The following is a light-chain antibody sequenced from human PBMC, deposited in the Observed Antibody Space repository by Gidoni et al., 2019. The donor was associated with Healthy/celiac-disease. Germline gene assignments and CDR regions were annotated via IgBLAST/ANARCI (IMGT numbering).Light chain of an antibody. V-gene: IGKV3-15*01. J-gene: IGKJ1*01. CDR2: GSS. CDR1: QSISSN. Sequence: EIAMTQSPAILSVSPGERATLSCRASQSISSNLAWYQQKPGQAPRLLMYGSSTRATGIPARFSGSGSGTEFTLTISSLQSEDFAVYYCQHYNNWPPWTFGQGTKVEIK. CDR3: QHYNNWPPWT.